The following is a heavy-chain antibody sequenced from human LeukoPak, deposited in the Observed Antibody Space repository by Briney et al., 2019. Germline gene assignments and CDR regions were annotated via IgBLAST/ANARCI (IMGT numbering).Heavy chain of an antibody. CDR3: ARALYGGISEYYYYYYMDV. V-gene: IGHV1-69*05. Sequence: ASVKVSCKASGGTFSSYAISWVRHAPGQGLEWVGGIIPIFGTANYAQKFQGRVTITTDESTSTAYMELSSLRSEDTAVYYCARALYGGISEYYYYYYMDVWGKGTTVTVSS. J-gene: IGHJ6*03. D-gene: IGHD4-23*01. CDR2: IIPIFGTA. CDR1: GGTFSSYA.